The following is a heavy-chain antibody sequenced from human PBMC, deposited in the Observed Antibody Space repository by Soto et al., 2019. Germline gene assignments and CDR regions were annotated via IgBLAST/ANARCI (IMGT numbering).Heavy chain of an antibody. CDR2: IIPIFGTA. V-gene: IGHV1-69*01. J-gene: IGHJ6*02. D-gene: IGHD3-10*01. CDR3: ARCAYYYGSGSSEGPYYYGMDV. Sequence: QVQLVQSGAEVKKPGSSVKVSCKASGGTFSSYAISWVRQAPGQGLEWMGGIIPIFGTANYAQKFQGRVTITADESTSTAYMELSSLRSEDTDVYYCARCAYYYGSGSSEGPYYYGMDVWGQGTTVTVSS. CDR1: GGTFSSYA.